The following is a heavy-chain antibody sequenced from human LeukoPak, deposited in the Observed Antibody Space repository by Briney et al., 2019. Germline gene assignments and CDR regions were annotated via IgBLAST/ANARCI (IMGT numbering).Heavy chain of an antibody. CDR3: ATDMS. D-gene: IGHD3-16*01. CDR2: FDPEDGET. CDR1: GFTFSSYG. Sequence: GGSLRLSCAASGFTFSSYGMHWVRQAPGKGLEWMGGFDPEDGETIYAQKFQGRVTMIEDTSTDTAYMELSSLRSEDTAVYYCATDMSWGQGTMVTVSS. J-gene: IGHJ3*01. V-gene: IGHV1-24*01.